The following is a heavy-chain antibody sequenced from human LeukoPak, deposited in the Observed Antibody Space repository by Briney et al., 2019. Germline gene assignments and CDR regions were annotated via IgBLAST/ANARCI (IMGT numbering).Heavy chain of an antibody. CDR1: GFTASSNY. V-gene: IGHV3-66*01. CDR3: ASTQRGDYFDY. J-gene: IGHJ4*02. Sequence: GGSLRPSCAASGFTASSNYMSWVRQAPGRGLEWVSVIYAGGGTYYADSVKGRFTISRDKSKNTLYLQMNTLRAEDTAVYYCASTQRGDYFDYWGQGTLVTVSS. CDR2: IYAGGGT. D-gene: IGHD2-15*01.